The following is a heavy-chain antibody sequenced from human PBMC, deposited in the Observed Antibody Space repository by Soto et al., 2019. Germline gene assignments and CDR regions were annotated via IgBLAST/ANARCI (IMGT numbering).Heavy chain of an antibody. D-gene: IGHD1-1*01. V-gene: IGHV3-23*01. J-gene: IGHJ4*02. CDR3: EVTTGTESDFDY. CDR2: ISGSGGTT. Sequence: EVQLLESGGGLVQPGGSLRLSCAASGITFIRYVMSWVRQAPGKGLKWVSTISGSGGTTNYADSVTCRFTISRDNSKNTLYLQMNSLRAEDTAVYYCEVTTGTESDFDYWGQGTLFTVSS. CDR1: GITFIRYV.